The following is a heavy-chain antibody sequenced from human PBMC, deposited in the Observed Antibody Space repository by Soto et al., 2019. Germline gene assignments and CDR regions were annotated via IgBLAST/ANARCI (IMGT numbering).Heavy chain of an antibody. CDR2: IIPVFGTT. Sequence: QVQLVQSGAEVKKPGSSVRVSCKASGGTLNSYTISWVRQAPGQGLEWMGGIIPVFGTTYYAQKFQGRVTITAAQSTGTAYLDLFSLRSADTAIYYCSISNSYGRGDFWGQGTLVSVSS. J-gene: IGHJ4*02. CDR3: SISNSYGRGDF. D-gene: IGHD4-17*01. V-gene: IGHV1-69*01. CDR1: GGTLNSYT.